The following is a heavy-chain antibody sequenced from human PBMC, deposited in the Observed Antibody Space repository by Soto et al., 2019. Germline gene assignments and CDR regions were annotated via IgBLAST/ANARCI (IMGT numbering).Heavy chain of an antibody. J-gene: IGHJ4*02. D-gene: IGHD3-22*01. CDR1: GGTFSSYA. CDR3: AGDSQYYDSSGYFY. CDR2: IIPIFGTA. Sequence: SVKVSCKASGGTFSSYAISWVRQAPGQGLEWMGGIIPIFGTANYAQKFQGRVTITADESTSTAYMELSSLGSEDTAVYYCAGDSQYYDSSGYFYWGQGTLVTVSS. V-gene: IGHV1-69*13.